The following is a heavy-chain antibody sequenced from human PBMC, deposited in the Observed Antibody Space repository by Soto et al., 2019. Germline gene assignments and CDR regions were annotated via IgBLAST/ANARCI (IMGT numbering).Heavy chain of an antibody. CDR2: IYSGGYT. Sequence: LRLSCAVSGFTVSNNYMSWVRQAPGKGLEGVSVIYSGGYTAYGDSVKGRFTISRDNSKNTLYLQMNSLRADDTAVYYCASAPLGSCTNGVCSRGMDVWGQGTTVTVSS. CDR3: ASAPLGSCTNGVCSRGMDV. CDR1: GFTVSNNY. V-gene: IGHV3-53*01. D-gene: IGHD2-8*01. J-gene: IGHJ6*02.